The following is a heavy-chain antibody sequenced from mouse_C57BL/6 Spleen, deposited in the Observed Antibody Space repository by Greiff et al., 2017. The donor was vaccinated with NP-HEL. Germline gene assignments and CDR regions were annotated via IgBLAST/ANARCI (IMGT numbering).Heavy chain of an antibody. V-gene: IGHV1-64*01. Sequence: QVQLKQPGAELVKPGASVKLSCKASGYTFTSYWMHWVKQRPGQGLEWIGMIHPNSGSTNYNEKFKSKATLTVDKSSSTAYMQLSSLTSEDSAVYYCARGNLLDAMDYWGQGTSVTVSS. CDR2: IHPNSGST. CDR3: ARGNLLDAMDY. D-gene: IGHD1-1*01. J-gene: IGHJ4*01. CDR1: GYTFTSYW.